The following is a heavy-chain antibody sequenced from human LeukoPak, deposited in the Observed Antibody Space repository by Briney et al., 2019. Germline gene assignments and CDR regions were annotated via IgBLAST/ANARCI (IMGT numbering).Heavy chain of an antibody. J-gene: IGHJ6*03. CDR3: ARAQIVVVPAASLKTGYYYYMDV. D-gene: IGHD2-2*01. V-gene: IGHV1-69*05. CDR2: IIPIFGTA. CDR1: GGTFSSYA. Sequence: GSSVKVSCKASGGTFSSYAISWVRQAPGQGLGWMGGIIPIFGTANYAQKFQGRVTITTDESTSTAYMELSSLRSEDTAVYYCARAQIVVVPAASLKTGYYYYMDVWGKGTTVTVSS.